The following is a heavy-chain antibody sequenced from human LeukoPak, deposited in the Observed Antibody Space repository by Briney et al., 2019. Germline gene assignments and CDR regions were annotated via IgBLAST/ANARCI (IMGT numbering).Heavy chain of an antibody. J-gene: IGHJ4*02. CDR1: GFSFSTYG. Sequence: GGSLRLSCAASGFSFSTYGMDWVRQAPGKGLEWVSSISSSSSYIYYADSVKGRFTISRDNAKNSLYLQMNSLRAEDTAVYYCARAGEGATVYWGQGTLVTVSS. V-gene: IGHV3-21*01. CDR2: ISSSSSYI. CDR3: ARAGEGATVY. D-gene: IGHD1-26*01.